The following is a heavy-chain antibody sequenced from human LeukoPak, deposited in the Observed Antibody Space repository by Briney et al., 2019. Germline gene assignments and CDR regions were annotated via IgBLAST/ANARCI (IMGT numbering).Heavy chain of an antibody. D-gene: IGHD1-26*01. CDR1: GDSISTYY. Sequence: SETLSLTCTVSGDSISTYYWSWIRQPPGKGLEWIGYIYYSGSTNYNPSLKSRVTISVDTSKNQFSLKLSSVTAADTAVYYCARYSGSYYFDYWGQGTLVTVSS. CDR3: ARYSGSYYFDY. J-gene: IGHJ4*02. CDR2: IYYSGST. V-gene: IGHV4-59*08.